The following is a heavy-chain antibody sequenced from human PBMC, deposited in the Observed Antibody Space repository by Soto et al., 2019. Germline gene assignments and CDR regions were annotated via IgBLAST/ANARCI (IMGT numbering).Heavy chain of an antibody. CDR1: GFTFSSYA. D-gene: IGHD3-10*01. J-gene: IGHJ1*01. V-gene: IGHV3-23*01. CDR3: SKDPPTLWPEGKEITAEYFQH. CDR2: ISGSGGST. Sequence: EVQLLESGGGLVQPGGSLRLSCAASGFTFSSYAMSWVRQAPGKGLEWVSAISGSGGSTYYADSVKGRFTISRDNSKNTLYLQMNSLRAEDAAVYYFSKDPPTLWPEGKEITAEYFQHWGQGTLVTVSS.